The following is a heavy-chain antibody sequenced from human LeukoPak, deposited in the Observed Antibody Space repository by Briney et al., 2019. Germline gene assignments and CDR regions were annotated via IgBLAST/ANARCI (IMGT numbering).Heavy chain of an antibody. Sequence: PGGSLRLSCAASGFSFSSYGMHWVRQAPGKGLEWVAFIRFDGSHKYYADSVKGRFTISRDNSKNTLYLQMDSLRAEDTAVYYCAKGNPLYGDRLDYWGQGTLVTVSS. CDR2: IRFDGSHK. CDR1: GFSFSSYG. V-gene: IGHV3-30*02. J-gene: IGHJ4*02. CDR3: AKGNPLYGDRLDY. D-gene: IGHD4-17*01.